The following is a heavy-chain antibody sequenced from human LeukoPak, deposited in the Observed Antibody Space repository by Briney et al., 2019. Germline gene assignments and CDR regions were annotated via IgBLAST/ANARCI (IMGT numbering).Heavy chain of an antibody. CDR2: ISSRGSTI. Sequence: LAGGSLRLSCAASGFTSSSYEMNWVRQAPGKGLEWVSYISSRGSTIYYADSVKGRFTISRDNAKNSMYLQMNSLRAEDTAVYYCAGVLVVLIREGDAFDIWGQGTMVTASS. D-gene: IGHD2-15*01. J-gene: IGHJ3*02. V-gene: IGHV3-48*03. CDR3: AGVLVVLIREGDAFDI. CDR1: GFTSSSYE.